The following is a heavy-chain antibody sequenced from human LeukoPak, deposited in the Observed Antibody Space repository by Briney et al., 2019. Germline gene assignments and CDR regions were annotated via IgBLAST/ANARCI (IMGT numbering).Heavy chain of an antibody. Sequence: PGGSLRLSCAASGFTFSRYSMNWVRQTPGKGLEWVSSISSSTTYIYYADSVKGRFNISRDNADNSLYLQMSTLRAEDTAVYYCARHYYGDYYFDYWGQGTLVTVSS. CDR1: GFTFSRYS. V-gene: IGHV3-21*01. J-gene: IGHJ4*02. D-gene: IGHD4-17*01. CDR3: ARHYYGDYYFDY. CDR2: ISSSTTYI.